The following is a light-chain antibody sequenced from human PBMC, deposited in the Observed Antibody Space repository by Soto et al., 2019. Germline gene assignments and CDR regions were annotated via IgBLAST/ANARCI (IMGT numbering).Light chain of an antibody. J-gene: IGKJ1*01. V-gene: IGKV3-11*01. CDR3: QQRSNWPT. CDR1: QSVSSY. Sequence: EIVLTQSPATLSLSPGERATLSCRASQSVSSYLAWYQQKPGQAPRLLIYDASNRATGIPARFSGSGSGTAVTLTISSLEPEDFAVYYCQQRSNWPTFGQGTKVEIK. CDR2: DAS.